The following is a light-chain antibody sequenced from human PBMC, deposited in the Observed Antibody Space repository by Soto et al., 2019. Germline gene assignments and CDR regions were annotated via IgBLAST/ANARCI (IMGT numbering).Light chain of an antibody. CDR2: PAS. J-gene: IGKJ1*01. CDR1: QRVDRY. Sequence: DIQMTLSPSSLSAFVGDRVTITCRASQRVDRYLNWYQQKPGRAPNLLXYPASSLQSGVPSRFSGSGSGADFTLTISSLQPEDFATYFCQQTYISPWTFGQGTKVDIK. CDR3: QQTYISPWT. V-gene: IGKV1-39*01.